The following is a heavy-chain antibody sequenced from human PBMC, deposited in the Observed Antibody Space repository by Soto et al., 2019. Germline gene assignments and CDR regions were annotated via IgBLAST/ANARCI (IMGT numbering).Heavy chain of an antibody. J-gene: IGHJ6*02. V-gene: IGHV4-39*01. CDR2: IYSTGNT. Sequence: PSETLSLTCAVSGGSISSSNCWSWIRQPPGKGLEWIGSIYSTGNTYYNPSLNSQVTISVDTSKNQFSLNVISVTAADTAVYYCRRSSRYSTDVWGQGTTVTVSS. CDR3: RRSSRYSTDV. D-gene: IGHD6-13*01. CDR1: GGSISSSNC.